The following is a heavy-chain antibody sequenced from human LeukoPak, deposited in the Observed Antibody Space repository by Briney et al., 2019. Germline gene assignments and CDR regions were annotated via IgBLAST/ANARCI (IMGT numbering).Heavy chain of an antibody. CDR3: ARGGIAAAGTSYYYYYGMDV. J-gene: IGHJ6*02. CDR1: GGSFSGYY. D-gene: IGHD6-13*01. V-gene: IGHV4-34*01. CDR2: INHSGST. Sequence: SGTLSLTCAVYGGSFSGYYWSWIRQPPGKGLEWIGEINHSGSTNYNPSLKSRVTISVDTSKNQFSLKLSSVTAADTAVYYCARGGIAAAGTSYYYYYGMDVWGQGTTVTVSS.